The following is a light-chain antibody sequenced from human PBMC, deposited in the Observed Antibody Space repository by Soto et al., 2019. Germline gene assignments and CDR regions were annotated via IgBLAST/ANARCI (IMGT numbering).Light chain of an antibody. CDR3: RAYAGSSTL. J-gene: IGLJ2*01. CDR2: EVS. Sequence: QSALTQPPSASGSPGQSVTISCTGTSSDVGGYNYVSWYQQHPGKAPKLMIYEVSKRPSGVPDRFSGSKSGNTASLTVSGLQAEDEADYYCRAYAGSSTLFGGGTKVTVL. CDR1: SSDVGGYNY. V-gene: IGLV2-8*01.